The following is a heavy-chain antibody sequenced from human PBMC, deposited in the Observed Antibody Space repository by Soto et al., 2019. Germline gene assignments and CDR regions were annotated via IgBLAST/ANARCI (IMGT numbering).Heavy chain of an antibody. CDR3: AKKGYYPSGKINLFDS. CDR2: VDHSGRT. CDR1: GHSINSDYY. V-gene: IGHV4-38-2*01. J-gene: IGHJ4*02. Sequence: SETLSLTCAVPGHSINSDYYWGWIRQPPGKGLEWIGSVDHSGRTYYSPSLRSRLTIFIDTSKNQFSLRLTSVTAADTAMYFCAKKGYYPSGKINLFDSWGPGTLVTVSS. D-gene: IGHD3-10*01.